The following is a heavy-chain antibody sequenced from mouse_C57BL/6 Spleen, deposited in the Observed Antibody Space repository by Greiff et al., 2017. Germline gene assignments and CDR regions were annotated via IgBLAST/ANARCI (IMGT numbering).Heavy chain of an antibody. CDR1: GYTFTSYW. Sequence: QVHVQQPGAELVMPGASVKLSCKASGYTFTSYWMHWVKQRPGQGLEWIGEIDPSASYTNYNQKFKGKSTLTVDKSSSTAYMQLSSLTSEDSAVYYCARKEGPIYDSYYRYFDVWGTGTTVTVSA. V-gene: IGHV1-69*01. D-gene: IGHD2-3*01. CDR2: IDPSASYT. J-gene: IGHJ1*03. CDR3: ARKEGPIYDSYYRYFDV.